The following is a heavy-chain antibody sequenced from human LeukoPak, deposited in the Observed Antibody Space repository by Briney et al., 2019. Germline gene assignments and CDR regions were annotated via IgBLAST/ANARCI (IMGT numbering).Heavy chain of an antibody. CDR1: GFTFSSYA. CDR2: ISYDGSNK. D-gene: IGHD5-18*01. V-gene: IGHV3-30*04. CDR3: ARGYSYGWEFDY. Sequence: GGSLRLSCAASGFTFSSYAMHWVRQAPGKGLEWVAVISYDGSNKYYADSVKGRFTISRDNSKNTLYLQMNSLRAEDTAVYYCARGYSYGWEFDYWGQGTLVTVSS. J-gene: IGHJ4*02.